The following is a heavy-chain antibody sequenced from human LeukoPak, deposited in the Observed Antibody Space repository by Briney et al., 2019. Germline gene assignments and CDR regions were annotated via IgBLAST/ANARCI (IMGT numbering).Heavy chain of an antibody. CDR2: IRSRTYGGTT. V-gene: IGHV3-49*04. Sequence: GGSVRLFCRACGLTFGAYDMTWVRQAPGKGREWVSFIRSRTYGGTTAYAASVKGRFTISRDDSKSIAYLQMNSLKTEDTAVYYCARDQYAGYDPYYFDYWGQGTLVTVSS. CDR1: GLTFGAYD. CDR3: ARDQYAGYDPYYFDY. J-gene: IGHJ4*02. D-gene: IGHD2-2*01.